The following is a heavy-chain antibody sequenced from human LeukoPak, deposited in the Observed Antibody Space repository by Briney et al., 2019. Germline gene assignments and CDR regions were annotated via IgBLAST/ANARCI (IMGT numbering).Heavy chain of an antibody. CDR1: GITVSSYY. CDR2: IYGGGGT. J-gene: IGHJ6*02. Sequence: GGSLRLSCAASGITVSSYYMSWVRQAPGKGLEWVSVIYGGGGTYYADSVKGRFAISRDNSKNTLYMQMNSLRAADTAVYYCAKGPYYYGSGSSSPNYFYAMDVWGQGTTVTVSS. V-gene: IGHV3-53*01. D-gene: IGHD3-10*01. CDR3: AKGPYYYGSGSSSPNYFYAMDV.